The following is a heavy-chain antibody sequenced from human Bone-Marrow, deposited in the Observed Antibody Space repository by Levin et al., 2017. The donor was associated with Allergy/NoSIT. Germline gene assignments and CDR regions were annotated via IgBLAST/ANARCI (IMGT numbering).Heavy chain of an antibody. CDR2: IKQDGSEK. CDR3: ARLHDYSDFDY. V-gene: IGHV3-7*01. CDR1: GFTFSAYW. Sequence: QPGGSLRLSCAASGFTFSAYWMSWVRQAPGKGLEWVANIKQDGSEKYYVDSVKGRFTISRDNAKNSLYLQMNSLRAEDTAVFYCARLHDYSDFDYWGQGTLVTVSS. J-gene: IGHJ4*02. D-gene: IGHD4-11*01.